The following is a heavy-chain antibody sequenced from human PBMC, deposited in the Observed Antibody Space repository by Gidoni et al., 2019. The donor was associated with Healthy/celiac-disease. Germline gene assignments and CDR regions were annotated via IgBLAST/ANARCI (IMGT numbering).Heavy chain of an antibody. V-gene: IGHV1-69*09. J-gene: IGHJ4*02. D-gene: IGHD5-12*01. CDR1: GGPFSSYA. CDR3: ARDQIGGYGYFDY. CDR2: IIPILGIA. Sequence: QVQLVQSGAEVKKPGSSVKVSCKASGGPFSSYAISWVRQAPGQGLEWMGRIIPILGIANYAQKFQGRVTITADKSTSTAYMELSSLRSEDTAVYYCARDQIGGYGYFDYWGQGTLVTVSS.